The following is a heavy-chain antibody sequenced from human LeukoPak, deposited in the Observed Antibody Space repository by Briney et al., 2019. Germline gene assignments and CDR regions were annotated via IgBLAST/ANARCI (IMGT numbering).Heavy chain of an antibody. Sequence: GGSLRLSCAASGFTFNTYGMYWVRQAPGKGLEWVAVISYDGSNKYYADSVKGRFTISRDNSKNTLFLQMNSLKAEDTALYYCAKLLITRVVIPPALDSWGQGTLVTVSS. CDR2: ISYDGSNK. J-gene: IGHJ4*02. D-gene: IGHD2/OR15-2a*01. CDR1: GFTFNTYG. V-gene: IGHV3-30*18. CDR3: AKLLITRVVIPPALDS.